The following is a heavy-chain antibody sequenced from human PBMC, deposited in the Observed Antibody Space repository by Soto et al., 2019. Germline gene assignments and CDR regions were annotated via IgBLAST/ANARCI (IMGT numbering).Heavy chain of an antibody. Sequence: QIHLQQSGPGLVKPSQTLSLTCAISGDSVSTNSATWDWIRQSPSRGLEWLGRTYYRSNWYTDYAVSVKGRITISPDTSNTPLSLQLNSVTPDDTAVSYCARLIGNSWLDSWGQGTLVTVSS. CDR2: TYYRSNWYT. J-gene: IGHJ5*01. CDR1: GDSVSTNSAT. D-gene: IGHD4-4*01. V-gene: IGHV6-1*01. CDR3: ARLIGNSWLDS.